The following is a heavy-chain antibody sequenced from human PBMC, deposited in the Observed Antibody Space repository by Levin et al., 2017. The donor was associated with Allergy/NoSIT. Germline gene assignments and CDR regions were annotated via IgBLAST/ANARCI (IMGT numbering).Heavy chain of an antibody. D-gene: IGHD2-15*01. CDR1: GFTFDDYA. V-gene: IGHV3-9*01. Sequence: GGSLRLSCAASGFTFDDYAMHWVRQAPGKGLEWVSGISWNSGSIGYADSVKGRFTISRDNAKNSLYLQMNSLRAEDTVLYYCAKSLAGRYYYYGMDVWGQGTTVTVSS. CDR3: AKSLAGRYYYYGMDV. J-gene: IGHJ6*02. CDR2: ISWNSGSI.